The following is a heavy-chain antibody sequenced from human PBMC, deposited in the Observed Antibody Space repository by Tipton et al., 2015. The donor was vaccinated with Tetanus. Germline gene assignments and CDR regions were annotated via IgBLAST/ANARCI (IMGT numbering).Heavy chain of an antibody. CDR2: IYYSGST. Sequence: TLSLTCTVSGGSISSYYWSWIRQPPGKGLEWIGYIYYSGSTNYNPSLKSRVTISVDTSKNQFSLKLSSVTAADTAVYYCARDIPGSTSFVRDSGGMDVWGQGTTVTVSS. J-gene: IGHJ6*02. CDR1: GGSISSYY. D-gene: IGHD2-2*01. CDR3: ARDIPGSTSFVRDSGGMDV. V-gene: IGHV4-59*01.